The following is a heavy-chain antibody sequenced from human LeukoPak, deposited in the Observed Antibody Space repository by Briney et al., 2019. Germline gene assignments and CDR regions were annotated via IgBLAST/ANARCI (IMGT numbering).Heavy chain of an antibody. CDR1: GGSISSYY. CDR3: ARDVFGAVEDAFDI. D-gene: IGHD3-10*02. J-gene: IGHJ3*02. V-gene: IGHV4-59*01. CDR2: IYYSGST. Sequence: PSETLSLTCTVSGGSISSYYWSWIRQPPGKGLEWIGYIYYSGSTNYNPSLKSRVTISVDTSKNQFSLKLSSVTAADTAVYYCARDVFGAVEDAFDIWGQGTMVTVSS.